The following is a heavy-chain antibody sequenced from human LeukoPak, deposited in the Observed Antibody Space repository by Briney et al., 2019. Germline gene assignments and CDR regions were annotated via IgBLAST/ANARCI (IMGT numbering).Heavy chain of an antibody. CDR2: IYHSGST. CDR3: ARGYCSSTSCWATGAGAFDI. V-gene: IGHV4-30-2*01. Sequence: KPSETLSLTCTVSGGSVSSGSYYWSWIRQPPGKGLEWIGYIYHSGSTYYNPSLKSRVTISVDRSKNQFSLKLSSVTAADTAVYYCARGYCSSTSCWATGAGAFDIWGQGTMVTVSS. D-gene: IGHD2-2*01. CDR1: GGSVSSGSYY. J-gene: IGHJ3*02.